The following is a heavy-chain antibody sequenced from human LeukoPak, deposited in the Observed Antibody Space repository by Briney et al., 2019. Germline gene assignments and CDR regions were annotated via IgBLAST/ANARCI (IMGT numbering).Heavy chain of an antibody. D-gene: IGHD3-22*01. Sequence: SVKVSCKASGGTFSSYAISWVRQAPGQGLEWMGGIIPIFGTANYAQKFQGRVTITADESTSTAYMELSSLRSEDTAVYYCARVYYYDSSGYPDYWGRGTLVTVSS. CDR2: IIPIFGTA. J-gene: IGHJ4*02. CDR1: GGTFSSYA. CDR3: ARVYYYDSSGYPDY. V-gene: IGHV1-69*13.